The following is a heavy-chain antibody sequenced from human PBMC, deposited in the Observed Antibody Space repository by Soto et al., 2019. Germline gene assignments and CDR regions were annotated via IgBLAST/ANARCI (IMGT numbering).Heavy chain of an antibody. Sequence: VKVPCKASGYIFTDYGIGWVRQAPGQGLEWVGWISPYNGNTNYAQKLQDRVTMTTETSTSRAYMELRSRRPDDTAVDYCARGVSYYWEYWGQGALVTVSS. D-gene: IGHD1-26*01. V-gene: IGHV1-18*04. CDR3: ARGVSYYWEY. CDR2: ISPYNGNT. J-gene: IGHJ4*02. CDR1: GYIFTDYG.